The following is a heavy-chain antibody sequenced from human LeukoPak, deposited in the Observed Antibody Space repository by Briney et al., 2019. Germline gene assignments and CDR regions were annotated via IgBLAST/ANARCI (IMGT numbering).Heavy chain of an antibody. V-gene: IGHV1-69*05. CDR2: IIPIFGTA. D-gene: IGHD3-3*01. CDR1: GYTFTSYD. J-gene: IGHJ6*03. Sequence: ASVKVSCKASGYTFTSYDINWVRQAPGQGLEWMGRIIPIFGTANYAQKFQGRVTITTDESTSTAYMELSSLRSEDTAVYYCARGILQPEWPYYYYMDVWGKGTTVTVSS. CDR3: ARGILQPEWPYYYYMDV.